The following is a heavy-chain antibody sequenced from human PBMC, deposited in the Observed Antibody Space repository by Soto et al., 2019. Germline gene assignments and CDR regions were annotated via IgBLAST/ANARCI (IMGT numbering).Heavy chain of an antibody. D-gene: IGHD4-17*01. CDR3: ARGYGDPNWFDP. CDR2: IGTAGDT. V-gene: IGHV3-13*04. Sequence: EVPLVESGGGLVQPGGSLRLSCAASGFTFSSYDMHWVRQATGKGLEWVSAIGTAGDTYYPGSVKGRFTISRENAKNSLYLQMNSLRAGDTAVYYCARGYGDPNWFDPWGQGTLVTVSS. CDR1: GFTFSSYD. J-gene: IGHJ5*02.